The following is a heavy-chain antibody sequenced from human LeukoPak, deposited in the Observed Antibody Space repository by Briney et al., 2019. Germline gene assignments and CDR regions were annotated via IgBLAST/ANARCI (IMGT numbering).Heavy chain of an antibody. J-gene: IGHJ4*02. V-gene: IGHV4-30-2*01. CDR2: IYHSGST. D-gene: IGHD5-24*01. CDR3: AREGIDGYSNCFDY. CDR1: GGSISSGGYS. Sequence: SETLSLTCAVSGGSISSGGYSWSWIRQPPGKGLEWIGYIYHSGSTYYNPSLKSRVTISVDRSKNQFSLKLSSVTAADTAVYYCAREGIDGYSNCFDYWGQGTLVTVSS.